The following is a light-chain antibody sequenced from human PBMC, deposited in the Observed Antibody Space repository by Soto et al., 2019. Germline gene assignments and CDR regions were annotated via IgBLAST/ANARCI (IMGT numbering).Light chain of an antibody. Sequence: QSVLTQPPSVSGAPGQRVTISCTGSSSNIGAGYDVHWYQQPPGTAPKLLIYGNSNRPSGVPDRFSGSKSGTSASLAITGLQAEDEADYYCQSYDSSLSAFYVFGTGTKGTVL. CDR1: SSNIGAGYD. V-gene: IGLV1-40*01. CDR3: QSYDSSLSAFYV. J-gene: IGLJ1*01. CDR2: GNS.